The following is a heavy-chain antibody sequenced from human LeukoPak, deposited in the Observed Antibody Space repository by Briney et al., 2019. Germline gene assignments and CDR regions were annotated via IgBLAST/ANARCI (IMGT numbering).Heavy chain of an antibody. D-gene: IGHD2-8*02. CDR1: GFTFDDYG. V-gene: IGHV3-20*04. CDR3: ARGAGGLVVTDFDY. J-gene: IGHJ4*02. Sequence: PGGSLRLSCAVSGFTFDDYGMRWVRQAPGKGLEWVAGIHWNGGSKGYADSVKGRFTISRDNAKNPLYLQMNSLRAEDTALYYCARGAGGLVVTDFDYWGQGTLVTVSS. CDR2: IHWNGGSK.